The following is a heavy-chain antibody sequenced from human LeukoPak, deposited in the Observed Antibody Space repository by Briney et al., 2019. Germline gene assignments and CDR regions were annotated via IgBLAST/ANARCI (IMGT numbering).Heavy chain of an antibody. V-gene: IGHV4-61*03. Sequence: PSETLSLTCTVSGESVSNGNYYWSWLRQPPGKALEWIGYIYYTGKTYYNPSLEGRVTILVDTSRNHFSVKLSSVTAADAAVYYCARSQNYYGSGDYWSQGTLVIVSS. J-gene: IGHJ4*02. CDR2: IYYTGKT. CDR3: ARSQNYYGSGDY. D-gene: IGHD3-10*01. CDR1: GESVSNGNYY.